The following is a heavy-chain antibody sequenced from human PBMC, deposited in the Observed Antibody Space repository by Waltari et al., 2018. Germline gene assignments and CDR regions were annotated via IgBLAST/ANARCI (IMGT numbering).Heavy chain of an antibody. D-gene: IGHD6-13*01. CDR1: GFTFDDYA. J-gene: IGHJ4*02. V-gene: IGHV3-43D*03. CDR3: AKDRGGSSWHGLDY. CDR2: ISWDGGST. Sequence: EVQLVESGGVVVQPGGSLRLSCAASGFTFDDYAMNWVRQAPGKGLEWVSLISWDGGSTYYADSVKGRFTISRDNSKNSLYLQMNSLRAEDTALYYCAKDRGGSSWHGLDYWGQGTLVTVSS.